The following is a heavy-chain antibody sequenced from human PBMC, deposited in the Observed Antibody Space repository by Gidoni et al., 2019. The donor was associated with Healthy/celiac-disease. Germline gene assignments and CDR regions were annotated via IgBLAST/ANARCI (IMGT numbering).Heavy chain of an antibody. D-gene: IGHD4-17*01. V-gene: IGHV3-30-3*01. CDR2: ISYDGSNK. Sequence: QVQLVESGGGVVQPGRSLRLSCAASGFTFSSYAMHWVRPAPGKGLAWVAVISYDGSNKYYADSVKGRFTISRDNSKNTLYLQMNSLRAEDTAVYYCARDIPLGSTVGAFDIWGQGTMVTVSS. CDR3: ARDIPLGSTVGAFDI. CDR1: GFTFSSYA. J-gene: IGHJ3*02.